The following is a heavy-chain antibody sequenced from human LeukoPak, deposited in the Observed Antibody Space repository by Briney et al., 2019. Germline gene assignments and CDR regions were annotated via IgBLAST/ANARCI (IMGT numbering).Heavy chain of an antibody. D-gene: IGHD3-22*01. CDR1: GYTFTTYG. CDR2: INTNTGNP. Sequence: ASVKVSCKASGYTFTTYGMNWVRQAPGQGIEWMGWINTNTGNPTYAQGFTGRFVFSLDTSVSTAYLQISSLKAEDTAVYYCARDPYYYDSSGYSWFDRWGQGTLVTVSS. J-gene: IGHJ5*02. CDR3: ARDPYYYDSSGYSWFDR. V-gene: IGHV7-4-1*02.